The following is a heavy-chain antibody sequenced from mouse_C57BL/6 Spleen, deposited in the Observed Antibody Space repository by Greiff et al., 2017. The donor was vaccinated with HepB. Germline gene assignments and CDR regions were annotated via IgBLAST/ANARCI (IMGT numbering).Heavy chain of an antibody. D-gene: IGHD2-1*01. CDR2: ISSGGSYT. CDR1: GFTFSSYG. V-gene: IGHV5-6*01. J-gene: IGHJ2*01. CDR3: ARQEDGNYGAFDY. Sequence: EVQGVESGGDLVKPGGSLKLSCAASGFTFSSYGMSWVRQTPDKRLEWVATISSGGSYTYYPDSVKGRFTISRDNAKNTLYLQMSSLKSEDTAMYYCARQEDGNYGAFDYWGQGTTLTVSS.